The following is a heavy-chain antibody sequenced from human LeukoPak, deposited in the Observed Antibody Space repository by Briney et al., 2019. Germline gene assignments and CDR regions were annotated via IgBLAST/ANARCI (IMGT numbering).Heavy chain of an antibody. CDR3: ARVVVSSSSDYFDY. D-gene: IGHD6-6*01. V-gene: IGHV3-30*04. CDR1: GFTFSDYA. CDR2: TSYDESNK. Sequence: GKSLRLSCSASGFTFSDYAMHWVRQAPGKGLEWVAVTSYDESNKYYADSVKGRFTISRDNSKKTLYLQMNSLRDEDTAIYYCARVVVSSSSDYFDYWGQGTLVIVSS. J-gene: IGHJ4*02.